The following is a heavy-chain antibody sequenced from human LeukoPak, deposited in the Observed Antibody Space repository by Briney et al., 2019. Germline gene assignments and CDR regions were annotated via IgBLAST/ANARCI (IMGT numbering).Heavy chain of an antibody. Sequence: GGSLRLSCALSGLTFSNYWMSWVRQAPGKGLEWVGRVKSKTDGGTTEYAAAVKGRFTISRDDSKNTLHLEMNSLKTEDTGVYYCATGARGRDWGQGTLVTVSS. CDR1: GLTFSNYW. V-gene: IGHV3-15*01. CDR2: VKSKTDGGTT. D-gene: IGHD3-10*01. CDR3: ATGARGRD. J-gene: IGHJ4*02.